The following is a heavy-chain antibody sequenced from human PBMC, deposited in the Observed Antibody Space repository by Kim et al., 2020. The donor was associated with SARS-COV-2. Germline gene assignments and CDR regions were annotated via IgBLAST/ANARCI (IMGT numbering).Heavy chain of an antibody. CDR2: IIPIFGTA. CDR1: GGTFSSYA. D-gene: IGHD6-13*01. J-gene: IGHJ4*02. V-gene: IGHV1-69*13. Sequence: SVKVSCKASGGTFSSYAISWVRQAPGQGLEWMGGIIPIFGTANYAQKFQGRVTITADESTSTAYMELSSLRSEDTAVYYCARDSLQGLAAAGTFDYWGQGTLVTVSS. CDR3: ARDSLQGLAAAGTFDY.